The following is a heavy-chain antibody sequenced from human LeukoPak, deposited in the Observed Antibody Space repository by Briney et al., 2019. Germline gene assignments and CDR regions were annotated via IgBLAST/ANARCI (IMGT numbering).Heavy chain of an antibody. V-gene: IGHV1-69*05. J-gene: IGHJ3*02. D-gene: IGHD5-12*01. CDR1: GGTFSSYA. CDR2: IIPIFGTA. CDR3: AKSDIVATITYRQITNDAFDI. Sequence: SVKVSCKASGGTFSSYAISWVRQAPGQGLEWMGGIIPIFGTANYAQKFQGRVTITTDESTSTAYMELSSLRAEDTAVYYCAKSDIVATITYRQITNDAFDIWGQGTMVTVSS.